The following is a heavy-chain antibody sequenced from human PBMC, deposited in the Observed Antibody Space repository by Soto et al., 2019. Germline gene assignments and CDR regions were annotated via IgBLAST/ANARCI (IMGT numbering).Heavy chain of an antibody. CDR2: INPNSGGT. CDR3: ARVRITMVRGVFNWFDP. V-gene: IGHV1-2*02. CDR1: GYTFTGYY. J-gene: IGHJ5*02. Sequence: PGASVKVSCKASGYTFTGYYMHWVRQAPGQGLEWMGWINPNSGGTNYAQKFQGRVTMTRDTSISTAYMELSRLRSDDTAVYYCARVRITMVRGVFNWFDPWGQGTLVTVSS. D-gene: IGHD3-10*01.